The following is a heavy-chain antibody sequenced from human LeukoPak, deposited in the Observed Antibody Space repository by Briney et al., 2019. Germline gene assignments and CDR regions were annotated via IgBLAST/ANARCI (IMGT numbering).Heavy chain of an antibody. CDR1: GYTFTSYA. V-gene: IGHV1-3*01. J-gene: IGHJ4*02. Sequence: ASVTVSCKASGYTFTSYAMHWVRQAPGQGLEWMGWINAGSGNPKYSQNFQGRVTISRDTSASTAYMELSSLTSEDTAVYYCARDSGEYYFDYWGQGTLVTVSS. D-gene: IGHD2-15*01. CDR2: INAGSGNP. CDR3: ARDSGEYYFDY.